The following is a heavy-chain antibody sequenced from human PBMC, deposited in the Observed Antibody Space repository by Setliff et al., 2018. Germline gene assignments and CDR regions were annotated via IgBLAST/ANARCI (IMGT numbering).Heavy chain of an antibody. CDR3: AKGGTYRYFDF. J-gene: IGHJ4*02. V-gene: IGHV4-59*01. D-gene: IGHD1-1*01. CDR1: GDSMSGAS. Sequence: SETLSLTCTVSGDSMSGASICSWLRQPPGKGLEFMGYVFPSGATKYDPSLRRRLTISVNTSKNQFSLKLTAVTAADTVVYYWAKGGTYRYFDFWGQGALVTVSS. CDR2: VFPSGAT.